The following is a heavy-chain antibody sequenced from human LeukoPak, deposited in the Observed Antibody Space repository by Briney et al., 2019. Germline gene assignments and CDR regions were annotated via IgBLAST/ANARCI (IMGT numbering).Heavy chain of an antibody. J-gene: IGHJ4*02. Sequence: PGGSLRLSCAASGFTVSSNYMSWVRQAPGKGLEYVSAISSNGGSTYYANSVKGRFTISRDNSKNTLYLQMGSLRAEDMAVYYCARAPAARGYSYGYGGFDYWGQGTLVTVSS. CDR2: ISSNGGST. CDR1: GFTVSSNY. D-gene: IGHD5-18*01. V-gene: IGHV3-64*01. CDR3: ARAPAARGYSYGYGGFDY.